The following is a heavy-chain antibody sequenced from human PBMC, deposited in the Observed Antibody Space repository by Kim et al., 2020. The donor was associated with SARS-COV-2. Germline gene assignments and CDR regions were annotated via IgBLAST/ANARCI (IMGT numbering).Heavy chain of an antibody. V-gene: IGHV4-39*01. CDR3: ARLPNYFGSGAFDY. J-gene: IGHJ4*02. D-gene: IGHD3-10*01. Sequence: SNPSLKSRVTISVDTSKNQFSLKLTSVTAADTAVYYCARLPNYFGSGAFDYWGQGTLVTVSS.